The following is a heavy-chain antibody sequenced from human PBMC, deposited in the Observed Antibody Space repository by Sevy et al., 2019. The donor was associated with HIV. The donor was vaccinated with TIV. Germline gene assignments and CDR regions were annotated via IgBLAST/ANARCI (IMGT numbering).Heavy chain of an antibody. V-gene: IGHV3-7*01. CDR3: ARDRAYSALDY. Sequence: GGSLRLSCVASRFTFSDSWMTWVRQAPGKGLERIAFINEDGSRLGYVDSVRGRFTISRENTKNSLYLQMNSLRAEDTAVYLCARDRAYSALDYWGQGTLVTVSS. CDR1: RFTFSDSW. D-gene: IGHD5-18*01. CDR2: INEDGSRL. J-gene: IGHJ4*02.